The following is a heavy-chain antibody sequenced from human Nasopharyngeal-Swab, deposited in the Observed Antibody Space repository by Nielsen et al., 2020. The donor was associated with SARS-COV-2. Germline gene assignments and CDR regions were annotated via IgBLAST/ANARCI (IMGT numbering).Heavy chain of an antibody. J-gene: IGHJ4*02. V-gene: IGHV1-69*04. CDR3: AREGIAAAGPEDY. CDR2: IIPILGIA. Sequence: SSVKVSCQASGGTFSSYAISWVRQAPGQGLEWMGRIIPILGIANYAQKFQGRVTITADKSTSTAYMELSSLRSEDTAVYYCAREGIAAAGPEDYWGQGTLVTVSS. CDR1: GGTFSSYA. D-gene: IGHD6-13*01.